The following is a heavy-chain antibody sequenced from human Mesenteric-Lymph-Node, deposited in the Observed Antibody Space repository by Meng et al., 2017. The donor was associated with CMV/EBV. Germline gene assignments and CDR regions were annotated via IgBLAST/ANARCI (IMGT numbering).Heavy chain of an antibody. V-gene: IGHV4-34*01. CDR3: ARGSSYDILTGYFDY. CDR1: GRSFSGYY. D-gene: IGHD3-9*01. Sequence: QVQLHQWGAGLLEPSETLSVTCAVYGRSFSGYYWNWIRQSPEKGLEWIGEINHSGSTTYNPSFTSRIIISVDTSTNQISLNMSSVTAADTAVYYCARGSSYDILTGYFDYWGQGALVTVSS. CDR2: INHSGST. J-gene: IGHJ4*02.